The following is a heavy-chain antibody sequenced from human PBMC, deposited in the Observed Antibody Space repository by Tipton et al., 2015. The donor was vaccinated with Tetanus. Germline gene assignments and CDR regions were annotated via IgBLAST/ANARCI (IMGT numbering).Heavy chain of an antibody. J-gene: IGHJ4*02. Sequence: TLSLTCDVSGGSISGGGYSWSWIRQPPGPGKGLEWIGYIYESGTTHYNPSLKSRVTISVDTSKNQFSLRLSSVTAADTAVYFCARHPPPYYYGSGSYLDYWGQGTPVTVSS. V-gene: IGHV4-30-2*03. CDR2: IYESGTT. CDR1: GGSISGGGYS. D-gene: IGHD3-10*01. CDR3: ARHPPPYYYGSGSYLDY.